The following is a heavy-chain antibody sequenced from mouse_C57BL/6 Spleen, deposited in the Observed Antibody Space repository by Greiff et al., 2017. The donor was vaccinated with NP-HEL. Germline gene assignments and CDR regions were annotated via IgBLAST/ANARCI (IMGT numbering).Heavy chain of an antibody. CDR1: GYTFTSYW. CDR2: IDPSDSYT. D-gene: IGHD2-5*01. J-gene: IGHJ3*01. Sequence: QVQLQQPGTELVKPGASVKLSCKASGYTFTSYWMHWVKQRPGQGLEWIGVIDPSDSYTNYNQKFKGKATLTVDTSSSTAYMQLSSLTSEDSAVYYCARGNYSNYPAWFAYWGQGTLVTVSA. CDR3: ARGNYSNYPAWFAY. V-gene: IGHV1-59*01.